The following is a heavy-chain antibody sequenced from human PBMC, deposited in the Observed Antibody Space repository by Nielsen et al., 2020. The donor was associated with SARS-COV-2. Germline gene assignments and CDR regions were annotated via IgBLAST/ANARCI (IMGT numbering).Heavy chain of an antibody. V-gene: IGHV3-48*01. CDR3: ARMRRGYSYGYGHYYYYGMDV. J-gene: IGHJ6*02. CDR2: ISSSSSTI. CDR1: GFTFSSYS. D-gene: IGHD5-18*01. Sequence: GGSLRLSCAASGFTFSSYSMNWVRQAPGKGLEWVSYISSSSSTIYYAYSVKGRFTISRDNSKNTLYLQMNSLRAEDTAVYYCARMRRGYSYGYGHYYYYGMDVWGQGTTVTVSS.